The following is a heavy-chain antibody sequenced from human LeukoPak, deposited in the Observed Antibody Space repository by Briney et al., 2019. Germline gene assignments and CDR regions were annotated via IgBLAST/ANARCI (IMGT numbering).Heavy chain of an antibody. V-gene: IGHV3-74*01. CDR1: GFTFSSYW. CDR2: INSDGSTT. J-gene: IGHJ4*02. D-gene: IGHD6-19*01. CDR3: ARVIYSGWQGELSD. Sequence: GGSLRLSCAASGFTFSSYWMHWVRQAPGKGLVWVSRINSDGSTTSYADSVMGRFTISRDNAENTLYLQMNSLRAEDTAVYYCARVIYSGWQGELSDWGQGTLVTVSS.